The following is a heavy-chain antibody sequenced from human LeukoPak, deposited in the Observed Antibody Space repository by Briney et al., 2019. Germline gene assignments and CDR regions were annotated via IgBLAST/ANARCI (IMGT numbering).Heavy chain of an antibody. V-gene: IGHV3-11*06. CDR3: ARGFMVRGAINAFDI. J-gene: IGHJ3*02. CDR1: GFTFSDYY. CDR2: ISSSSSYT. Sequence: GGSLRLSGAASGFTFSDYYMSWIRQAPGKGLEWVSYISSSSSYTSYADSVKGRFTISRDNAKNSLYLQMNSLRAEDTAVYYCARGFMVRGAINAFDIWGQGTMVTVSS. D-gene: IGHD3-10*01.